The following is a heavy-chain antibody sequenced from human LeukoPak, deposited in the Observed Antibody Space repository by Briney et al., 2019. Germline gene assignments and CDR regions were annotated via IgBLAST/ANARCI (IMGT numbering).Heavy chain of an antibody. CDR2: INHSGST. D-gene: IGHD4-17*01. CDR3: ARVRDDYGALDY. V-gene: IGHV4-34*01. J-gene: IGHJ4*02. CDR1: GGSFSGYY. Sequence: SETLSLTCAVYGGSFSGYYWSWIRQPPGKGLEWIGEINHSGSTNYNPSLKSRVTISVDTSKNQFPLKLSSVTAADTAVYYCARVRDDYGALDYWGQGTLVTVSS.